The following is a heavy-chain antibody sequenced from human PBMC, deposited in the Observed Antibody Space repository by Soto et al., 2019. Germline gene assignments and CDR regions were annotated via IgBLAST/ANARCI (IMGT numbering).Heavy chain of an antibody. CDR2: VSSSGSNT. Sequence: GGSLRLSCEVSGFTFSFYWMSWVRQAPGKGLKWVSAVSSSGSNTYYADSVKGRFTITRDNSKNTLYLQMGSLRAEDTAIYYCAKDVAGSSSPVDYWGQGTLVTVSS. J-gene: IGHJ4*02. CDR1: GFTFSFYW. V-gene: IGHV3-23*01. CDR3: AKDVAGSSSPVDY. D-gene: IGHD6-6*01.